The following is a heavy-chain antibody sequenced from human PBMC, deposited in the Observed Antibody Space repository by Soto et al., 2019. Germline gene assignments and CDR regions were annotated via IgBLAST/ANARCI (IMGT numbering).Heavy chain of an antibody. J-gene: IGHJ5*02. CDR1: RRTCSGYA. CDR3: ASSESYYWFDP. Sequence: SGSVCCVPHRRTCSGYARYWSRQAPGQGLEWMGGIIPIFGTANYAQKFQGRVTITADESTNTAYMELSSLRSEDTAVYYCASSESYYWFDPWGQGTLVTVSS. CDR2: IIPIFGTA. V-gene: IGHV1-69*01. D-gene: IGHD2-21*01.